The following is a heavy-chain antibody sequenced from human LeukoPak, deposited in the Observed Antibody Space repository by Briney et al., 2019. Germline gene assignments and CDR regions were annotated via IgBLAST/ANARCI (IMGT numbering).Heavy chain of an antibody. CDR2: IYTSGST. CDR3: ASSMVRGFNWFDP. CDR1: GGSISSCY. Sequence: SETLSLICTVSGGSISSCYWSWIRQPAGKGLEWIGRIYTSGSTNYNPSLKSRVTMSVDTSKNQFSLKLSSVTAADTAVYYCASSMVRGFNWFDPWGQGTLVTVSS. D-gene: IGHD3-10*01. J-gene: IGHJ5*02. V-gene: IGHV4-4*07.